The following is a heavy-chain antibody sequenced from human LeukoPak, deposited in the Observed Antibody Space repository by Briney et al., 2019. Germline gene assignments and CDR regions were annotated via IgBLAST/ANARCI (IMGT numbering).Heavy chain of an antibody. CDR2: ISSSSSYI. CDR1: GFTFSSYS. D-gene: IGHD2-15*01. CDR3: ARDDRRGGCNDFGY. V-gene: IGHV3-21*01. J-gene: IGHJ4*02. Sequence: GGSLRLSCAASGFTFSSYSMNWVRQAPGKGLELVSSISSSSSYIYYADSVKGRFTISRDNAKNSLYMKMNSLRAEDTAVYYCARDDRRGGCNDFGYWGQGTLVTVSS.